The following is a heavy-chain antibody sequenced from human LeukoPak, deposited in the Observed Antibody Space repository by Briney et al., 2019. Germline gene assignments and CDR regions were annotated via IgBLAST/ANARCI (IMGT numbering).Heavy chain of an antibody. CDR2: ISYDGSNK. D-gene: IGHD6-19*01. Sequence: PGGSLRLSCAASGFTFSGHGMHWVRQAPGKGLEWVTVISYDGSNKYYADSVKGQFTISRDNSKNTLYLQMNSLRAEDTAVYYCAKGYTSGWNCHMDVWGQGTTVTVSS. V-gene: IGHV3-30*18. CDR3: AKGYTSGWNCHMDV. J-gene: IGHJ6*02. CDR1: GFTFSGHG.